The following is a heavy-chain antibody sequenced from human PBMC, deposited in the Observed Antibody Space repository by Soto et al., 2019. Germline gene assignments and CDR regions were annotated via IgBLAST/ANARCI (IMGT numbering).Heavy chain of an antibody. J-gene: IGHJ6*02. V-gene: IGHV1-3*01. CDR2: INAGNWNT. Sequence: ASVKVSCKASGYTFSNFAMHWVRQAPGQRLEWMGWINAGNWNTKYSQKFQGRVTITRDTSASTAYMELSSLRSEDTAVYYCARTPTVTAYYYKYGMDVWGQGTTVTVSS. CDR1: GYTFSNFA. CDR3: ARTPTVTAYYYKYGMDV. D-gene: IGHD4-17*01.